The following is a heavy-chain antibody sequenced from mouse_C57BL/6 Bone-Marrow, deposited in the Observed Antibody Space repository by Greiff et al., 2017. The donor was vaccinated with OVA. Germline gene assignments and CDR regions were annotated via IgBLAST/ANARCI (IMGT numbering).Heavy chain of an antibody. J-gene: IGHJ4*01. CDR2: IYPRSGNT. CDR1: GYTFTSYG. CDR3: ARGVPYAMDY. D-gene: IGHD5-1*01. V-gene: IGHV1-81*01. Sequence: VQLKESGAELARPGASVKLSCKASGYTFTSYGISWVKQRTGQGLEWIGEIYPRSGNTYYNEKFKGKATLTADKSSSTAYMALRSLTSEDSAVYFCARGVPYAMDYWGQGTSVTVSS.